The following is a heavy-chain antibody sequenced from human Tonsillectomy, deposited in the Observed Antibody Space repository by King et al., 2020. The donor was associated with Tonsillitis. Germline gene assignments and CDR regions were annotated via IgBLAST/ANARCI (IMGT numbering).Heavy chain of an antibody. Sequence: VQLVESGGGLVKPGGSLRLSCAASGLTYSSYSLNLVLQAPGKGLEWGSSIMSSSSYIYYADSVKGRFTISRDNAKNSLYLQMNSLRAEDTAVYYCARTWSGPDYWGQGTLVTVSS. J-gene: IGHJ4*02. CDR2: IMSSSSYI. D-gene: IGHD3-3*01. V-gene: IGHV3-21*01. CDR1: GLTYSSYS. CDR3: ARTWSGPDY.